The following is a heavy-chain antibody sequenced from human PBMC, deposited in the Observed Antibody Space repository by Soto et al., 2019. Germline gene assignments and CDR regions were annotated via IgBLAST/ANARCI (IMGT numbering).Heavy chain of an antibody. CDR1: GYTFTSYS. CDR3: AREHDFWGNYCFDR. Sequence: QVQLVQSGAEVKKPGASVKVSCEASGYTFTSYSIQWVRQAPGQRLEWMGWINVANGNTKYSQNFQGRDNINSDTSASTAYMELSSLRSEDTAVYYCAREHDFWGNYCFDRWGQGSLVTVSS. D-gene: IGHD3-3*01. CDR2: INVANGNT. V-gene: IGHV1-3*01. J-gene: IGHJ4*02.